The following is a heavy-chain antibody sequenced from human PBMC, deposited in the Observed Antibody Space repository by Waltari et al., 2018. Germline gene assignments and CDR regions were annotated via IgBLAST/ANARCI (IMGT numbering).Heavy chain of an antibody. CDR3: ARDRTTMAARPGDY. D-gene: IGHD6-6*01. J-gene: IGHJ4*02. Sequence: QVLLVQSGAEVKKPGASVKVSCKASGYIFTNYYLHWVRQAPGQGPEGMGWVNPDTGNANYAHNFRGRVTMTWDRSINTAFMDLSGLKSDDTAVYYCARDRTTMAARPGDYWGQGTLVTVSS. V-gene: IGHV1-2*02. CDR2: VNPDTGNA. CDR1: GYIFTNYY.